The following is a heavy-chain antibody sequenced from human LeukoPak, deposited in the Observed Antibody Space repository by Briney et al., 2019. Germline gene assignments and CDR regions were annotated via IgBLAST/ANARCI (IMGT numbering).Heavy chain of an antibody. D-gene: IGHD3-10*01. CDR3: ARGPIDPTYYYGSGSYYSNWFDP. CDR2: ISSSSSYI. V-gene: IGHV3-21*01. Sequence: PGGSLRLSCAASGFTFSSYSMSWVRQAPGKGLEWVSSISSSSSYIYYADSVKGRFTISRDNAKNSLYLQMNSLRAEDTAVYYCARGPIDPTYYYGSGSYYSNWFDPWGQGTLVTVSS. J-gene: IGHJ5*02. CDR1: GFTFSSYS.